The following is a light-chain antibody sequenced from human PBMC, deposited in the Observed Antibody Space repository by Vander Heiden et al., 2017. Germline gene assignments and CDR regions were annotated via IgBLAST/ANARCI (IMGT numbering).Light chain of an antibody. Sequence: EIVLTQSPGPLALSPGERATLSCRASQSLTSRYLAWYQQKPGQAPRRLIYGVSSRATGIPDRFSGSGSGTDFTLTINRLEPEDFAVYYCQQYDDPPRTFGQGTKVEIK. J-gene: IGKJ1*01. CDR2: GVS. CDR1: QSLTSRY. V-gene: IGKV3-20*01. CDR3: QQYDDPPRT.